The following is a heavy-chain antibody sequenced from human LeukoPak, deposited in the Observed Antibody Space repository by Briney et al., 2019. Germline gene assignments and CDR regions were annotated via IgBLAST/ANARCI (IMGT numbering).Heavy chain of an antibody. CDR3: ARDFGYCSSTSCYLALYS. D-gene: IGHD2-2*03. Sequence: SVTVSCKASGGTFSSYAISWVRQAPGQGLEWMGGIIPIFGTANYAQKFQGRVTITADESTSTAYMELSSLRSEDTAVYYCARDFGYCSSTSCYLALYSWGQGTLVTVSS. CDR1: GGTFSSYA. J-gene: IGHJ4*02. CDR2: IIPIFGTA. V-gene: IGHV1-69*13.